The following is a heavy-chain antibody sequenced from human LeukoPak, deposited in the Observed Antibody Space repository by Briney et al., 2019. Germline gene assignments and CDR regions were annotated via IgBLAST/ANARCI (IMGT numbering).Heavy chain of an antibody. CDR3: ARAGYSYGY. Sequence: GGSLRLSCAASGFSFSSYWMTWVRQVPGRGLEWVSSISSSSYIYYADSVKGRFTISRDNAKNSLYLQMNSLRAEDTAVYYCARAGYSYGYWGQGTLVTVSS. D-gene: IGHD5-18*01. CDR1: GFSFSSYW. V-gene: IGHV3-21*01. J-gene: IGHJ4*02. CDR2: ISSSSYI.